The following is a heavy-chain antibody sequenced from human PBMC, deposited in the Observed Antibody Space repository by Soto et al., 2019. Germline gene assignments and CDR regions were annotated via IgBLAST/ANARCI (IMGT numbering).Heavy chain of an antibody. V-gene: IGHV3-13*01. CDR1: GFTFSSYD. Sequence: GGSLRLSCAASGFTFSSYDMHWVRQATGKGLEWVSAIGTAGDTYYPGSVKGRFTISRENAKNSLYLQMNSLRAEDTAVYYCASSGEDSSGWFDAFDIWGQGTMVTVSS. CDR3: ASSGEDSSGWFDAFDI. D-gene: IGHD6-19*01. CDR2: IGTAGDT. J-gene: IGHJ3*02.